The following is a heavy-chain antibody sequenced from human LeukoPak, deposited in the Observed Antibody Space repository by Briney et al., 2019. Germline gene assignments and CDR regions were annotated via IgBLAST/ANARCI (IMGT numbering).Heavy chain of an antibody. CDR2: IRYDGSNK. V-gene: IGHV3-30*02. CDR3: ARWYSSSPGYFDY. J-gene: IGHJ4*02. D-gene: IGHD6-6*01. CDR1: GFTFSSYG. Sequence: PGGSLRLSCAASGFTFSSYGMHWVRQAPGKGLEWVAFIRYDGSNKYYADSVKGRFTISRDNSKNTLYLQMNSLRAEDTAVYYCARWYSSSPGYFDYWGQGTLVTVSS.